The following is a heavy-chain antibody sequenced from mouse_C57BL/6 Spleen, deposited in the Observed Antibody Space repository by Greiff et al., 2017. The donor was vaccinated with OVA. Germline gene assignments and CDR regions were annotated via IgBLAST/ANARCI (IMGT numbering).Heavy chain of an antibody. CDR1: GFTFRSYA. Sequence: DVMLVESGGGLVKPGGSLKLSCAASGFTFRSYAMSWVRQTPEKRLEWVATISDGGSYTYYPDNVKGRFTISRDNAKNKLYLQLSHLKSEDTAMYYCARDASMDYWGQGTSVTVSS. J-gene: IGHJ4*01. CDR2: ISDGGSYT. V-gene: IGHV5-4*01. CDR3: ARDASMDY.